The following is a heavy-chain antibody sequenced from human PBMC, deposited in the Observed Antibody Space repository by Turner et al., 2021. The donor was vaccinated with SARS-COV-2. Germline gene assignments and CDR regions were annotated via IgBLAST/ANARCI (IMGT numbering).Heavy chain of an antibody. CDR3: AKDDGGLATTTYGMDV. D-gene: IGHD3-16*01. V-gene: IGHV3-30*18. J-gene: IGHJ6*02. CDR2: ISYDGSSK. CDR1: GFTFSSHG. Sequence: QVRLVEPGGGVVQPGRSLRLPCLPSGFTFSSHGMHWVRQAPGKGLEWVAAISYDGSSKFYADFVKGRFTISRDDSSNTVYVEINSLRPEDTAVFYCAKDDGGLATTTYGMDVWGQGTTVTVSS.